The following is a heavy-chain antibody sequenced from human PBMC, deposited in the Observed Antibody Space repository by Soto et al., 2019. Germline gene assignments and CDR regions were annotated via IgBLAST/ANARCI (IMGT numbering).Heavy chain of an antibody. CDR2: INPNSGGT. CDR1: GYTFTGYY. D-gene: IGHD3-10*01. V-gene: IGHV1-2*04. J-gene: IGHJ6*02. Sequence: QVQLVQSGTEVKKPGASVKVSCKASGYTFTGYYMHWVRQAPGQGLEWMGWINPNSGGTNYAQKFQGWVTMTRDTSISTAYMELSRLRSDYTAVYYCARDYYGSGSYTPYYYYYGMDVWGQGTTVTVSS. CDR3: ARDYYGSGSYTPYYYYYGMDV.